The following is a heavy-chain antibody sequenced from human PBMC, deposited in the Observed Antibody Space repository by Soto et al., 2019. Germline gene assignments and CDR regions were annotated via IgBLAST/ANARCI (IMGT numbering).Heavy chain of an antibody. D-gene: IGHD5-18*01. Sequence: QVQLVQSGAEVKKPGSSVKVSCKASGGTFSSYAISWVRQAPGQGLEWMGGIIPIFGTANYAQKFQGRVTITADESTSTAYMGLSSLRSEDTAVYYCAREGVDTAMVVNYYYYGMDVWGQGTTVTVSS. CDR3: AREGVDTAMVVNYYYYGMDV. CDR2: IIPIFGTA. J-gene: IGHJ6*02. CDR1: GGTFSSYA. V-gene: IGHV1-69*01.